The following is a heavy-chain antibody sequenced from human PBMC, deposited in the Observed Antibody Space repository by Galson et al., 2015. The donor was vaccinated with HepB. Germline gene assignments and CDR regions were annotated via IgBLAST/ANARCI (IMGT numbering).Heavy chain of an antibody. V-gene: IGHV1-69*13. CDR1: GGTFSSYS. D-gene: IGHD2-2*02. CDR2: IIPISGTT. CDR3: VYIAKRGWFDP. Sequence: SVKVSCKASGGTFSSYSITWVRQAPGQGLEWMGGIIPISGTTNYAQKFQGRVTITADESTGTAYMELSSLRSEDTAVYYCVYIAKRGWFDPWGQGTLVTVSS. J-gene: IGHJ5*02.